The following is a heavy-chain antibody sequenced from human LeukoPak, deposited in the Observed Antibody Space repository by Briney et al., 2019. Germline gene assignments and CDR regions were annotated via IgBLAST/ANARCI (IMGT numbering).Heavy chain of an antibody. D-gene: IGHD6-19*01. J-gene: IGHJ5*02. CDR2: IYYSGST. CDR1: GGSISAYH. CDR3: ARCVAVAAWFDP. V-gene: IGHV4-59*08. Sequence: SETLSRTCTVSGGSISAYHWYWIRQPPGKGLEWIGYIYYSGSTKYNPSLKSRATISVDTSKTQFSLKLSSVNAADTAVYYCARCVAVAAWFDPWGQGTLVTVSS.